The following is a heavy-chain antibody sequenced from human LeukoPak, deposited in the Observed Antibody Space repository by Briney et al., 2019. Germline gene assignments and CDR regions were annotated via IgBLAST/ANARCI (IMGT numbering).Heavy chain of an antibody. Sequence: GGSLRLSCAASGFTFSSYAMHWVRQAPGKGLEYVSAISSNGGSTYYANSVKGRFTISRDNSKNTLYLEMGSLRAEDMAVYYCARGSYYYDSSGRRPVDYWGKGNLDRVFS. CDR3: ARGSYYYDSSGRRPVDY. CDR1: GFTFSSYA. V-gene: IGHV3-64*01. D-gene: IGHD3-22*01. J-gene: IGHJ4*02. CDR2: ISSNGGST.